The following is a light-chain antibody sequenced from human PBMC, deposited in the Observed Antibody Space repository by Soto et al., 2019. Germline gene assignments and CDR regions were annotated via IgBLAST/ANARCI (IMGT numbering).Light chain of an antibody. J-gene: IGKJ1*01. CDR3: QQYNNWPKT. CDR1: QSVSSN. CDR2: GAS. V-gene: IGKV3-15*01. Sequence: EIVMTQSPATLSVSPGERATLSCRASQSVSSNLAWYQQKPGQATRLLIYGASTRATGITTRFSGSGSGTEFTLTISSLQSEDFAVYYCQQYNNWPKTFGQGTKWIS.